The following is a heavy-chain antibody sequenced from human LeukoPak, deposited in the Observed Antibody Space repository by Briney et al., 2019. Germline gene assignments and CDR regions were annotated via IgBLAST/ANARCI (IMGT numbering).Heavy chain of an antibody. CDR1: GGSISSYY. V-gene: IGHV4-59*01. Sequence: MASETLSLACTVSGGSISSYYWSWVRQPPGKGLEWIGYIHDIGSTNYNPSLKSRVTISADTSRNEFSLKLSSVTAADTAVYYCARGGRYGNLNDYWGQGTLVTVSS. CDR3: ARGGRYGNLNDY. D-gene: IGHD5-18*01. J-gene: IGHJ4*02. CDR2: IHDIGST.